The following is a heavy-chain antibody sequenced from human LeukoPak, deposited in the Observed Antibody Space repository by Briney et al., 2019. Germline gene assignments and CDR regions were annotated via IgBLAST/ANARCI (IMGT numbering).Heavy chain of an antibody. D-gene: IGHD2-2*01. CDR1: GGTFSSYA. J-gene: IGHJ6*03. V-gene: IGHV1-69*13. CDR3: ASLGYCSSTSCYGRRDYYMDV. CDR2: IIPIFGTA. Sequence: PGASVKVSCKASGGTFSSYAISWVRQAPGQGLEWMGGIIPIFGTANYAQKFQGRVTITADESTSTAYMELSSLRSEDTAVYYCASLGYCSSTSCYGRRDYYMDVWGKGTTVTVSS.